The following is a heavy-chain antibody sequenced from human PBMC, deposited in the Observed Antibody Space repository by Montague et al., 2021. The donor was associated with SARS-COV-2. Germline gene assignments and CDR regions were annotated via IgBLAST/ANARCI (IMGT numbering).Heavy chain of an antibody. CDR2: INYSGST. V-gene: IGHV4-61*01. J-gene: IGHJ6*02. Sequence: SETLSLTCTVSGGSVSSSTYYWIWLRQPPGKGLEWIVYINYSGSTSYNPSLKSRVTISVDMSKNQFSLKWISVTAADTAVYYGANSGGCYYYCQGVDVWGQGTTVTVSS. CDR3: ANSGGCYYYCQGVDV. CDR1: GGSVSSSTYY. D-gene: IGHD3-10*01.